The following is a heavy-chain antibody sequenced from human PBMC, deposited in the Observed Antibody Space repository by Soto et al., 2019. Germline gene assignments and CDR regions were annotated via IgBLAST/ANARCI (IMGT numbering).Heavy chain of an antibody. CDR2: ISLSGSTI. CDR3: ARESFSASPNFFDY. J-gene: IGHJ4*02. D-gene: IGHD3-3*02. V-gene: IGHV3-21*01. Sequence: EVRLVESGGGRVKPGGSLRLSCAASGFTFNKYSMNWVRQAPGKGLEWVSYISLSGSTIYYADSVKGRFTISRDDAKNSLYLQMDSLRADDTAVYYCARESFSASPNFFDYWGQGTLVTVSS. CDR1: GFTFNKYS.